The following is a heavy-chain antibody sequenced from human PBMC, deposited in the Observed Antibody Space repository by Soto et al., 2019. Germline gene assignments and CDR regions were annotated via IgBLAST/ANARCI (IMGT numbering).Heavy chain of an antibody. CDR1: GFTFGSYG. J-gene: IGHJ4*02. Sequence: GGSLRLSCAASGFTFGSYGMHWVRQAPGEGLEWVSTITDTGGDTKYSDSVRGRFTMSRDNSKKTLYLQMNNLRVEDSALYYCARGSTDSYPGSRIFDFWGRGTLVTVSS. V-gene: IGHV3-23*01. D-gene: IGHD3-10*01. CDR3: ARGSTDSYPGSRIFDF. CDR2: ITDTGGDT.